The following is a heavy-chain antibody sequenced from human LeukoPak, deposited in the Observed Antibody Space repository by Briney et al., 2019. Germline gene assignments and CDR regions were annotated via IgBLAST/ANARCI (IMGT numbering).Heavy chain of an antibody. CDR3: TRQLIYCTNGVCRYNWFDP. D-gene: IGHD2-8*01. Sequence: GGSLKLSCAASGFTFSGSAMHWVRQASGKGLERVGRIRSKANSYATAYAASVKGRFTISRDDSKNTAYLQMNSLKTEDTAVYYCTRQLIYCTNGVCRYNWFDPWGQGTLVTVSS. CDR1: GFTFSGSA. CDR2: IRSKANSYAT. J-gene: IGHJ5*02. V-gene: IGHV3-73*01.